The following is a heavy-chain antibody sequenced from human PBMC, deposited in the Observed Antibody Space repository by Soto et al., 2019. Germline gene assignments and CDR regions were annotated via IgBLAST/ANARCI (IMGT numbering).Heavy chain of an antibody. J-gene: IGHJ4*02. CDR1: GGSISSYY. D-gene: IGHD2-21*01. CDR3: ARHVYPGDFFDY. Sequence: SSETLSLTCTVSGGSISSYYWSWIRQPPGKGLEWIGYIYYSGSTNYNPSLKSRVTISVDTSKNQFSLKLSSVTAADTAVYYCARHVYPGDFFDYWGQGTLVTVSS. V-gene: IGHV4-59*08. CDR2: IYYSGST.